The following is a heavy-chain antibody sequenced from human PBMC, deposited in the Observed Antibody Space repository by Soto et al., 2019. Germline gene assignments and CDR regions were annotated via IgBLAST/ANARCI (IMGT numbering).Heavy chain of an antibody. CDR1: GGTFSSYT. CDR3: ARDGPYYYYYCYMDV. J-gene: IGHJ6*03. CDR2: IIPILGIA. Sequence: QVQLVQSGAEVKKPGSSVKVSCKASGGTFSSYTISWVRQAPGQGLEWMGRIIPILGIANYAQKFQGRVTITADKSTSTAYMELSSLRSEDTAVYYCARDGPYYYYYCYMDVWGKGTTVTVSS. V-gene: IGHV1-69*08.